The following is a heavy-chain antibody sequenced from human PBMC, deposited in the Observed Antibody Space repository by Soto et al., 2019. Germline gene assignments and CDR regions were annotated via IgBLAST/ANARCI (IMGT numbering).Heavy chain of an antibody. Sequence: QVQLVESGGGVVQPGRSLRLSCAASGFTFSSYAMHWVRQAPGKGLEWVAVISYDGSNKYYADSVKGRFTISRDNSKNTLYLQMNSLRAEETAVYYCARDKSAYYDFWSGYYRLYYFDYWGQGTLVTVSS. V-gene: IGHV3-30-3*01. J-gene: IGHJ4*02. CDR2: ISYDGSNK. D-gene: IGHD3-3*01. CDR1: GFTFSSYA. CDR3: ARDKSAYYDFWSGYYRLYYFDY.